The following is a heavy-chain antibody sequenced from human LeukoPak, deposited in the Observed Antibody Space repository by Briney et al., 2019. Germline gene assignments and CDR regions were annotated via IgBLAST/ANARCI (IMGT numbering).Heavy chain of an antibody. D-gene: IGHD6-13*01. V-gene: IGHV4-59*12. CDR2: IYYSGSI. J-gene: IGHJ5*02. CDR3: ARVLAAAGNNWFDP. Sequence: PSETLSLTCTVSGGSISSYYWSWIRQPPGKGLEWIGYIYYSGSINYNPSLKSRVTISVDTSKNQFSLKLSSVTAADTAVYYCARVLAAAGNNWFDPWGQGTLVTVSS. CDR1: GGSISSYY.